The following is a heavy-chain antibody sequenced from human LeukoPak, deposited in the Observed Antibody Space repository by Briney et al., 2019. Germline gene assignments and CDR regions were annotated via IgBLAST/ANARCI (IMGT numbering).Heavy chain of an antibody. CDR3: ATVVIPRTFEYSSSSEWGY. V-gene: IGHV1-24*01. CDR1: GYTLTELS. CDR2: FDPEDGET. D-gene: IGHD6-6*01. Sequence: ASVKVSCKVSGYTLTELSMHWVRQAPGKGLEWMGGFDPEDGETIYAQKFQGRVTMTEDTSTDTAYMELSSLRSEDTAVYYCATVVIPRTFEYSSSSEWGYWGQGTLVTVSS. J-gene: IGHJ4*02.